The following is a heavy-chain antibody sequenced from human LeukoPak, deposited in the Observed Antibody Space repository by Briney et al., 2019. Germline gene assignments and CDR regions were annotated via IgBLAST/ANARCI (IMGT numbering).Heavy chain of an antibody. Sequence: SVKVSCKASGGTFSSYAISWVRQAPGQGLEWMGRIIPILGIANYAQKFQGRVTITADKSTSTAYMELSSLRSEDTAVYYCARGVYIAAAQYGYWGQGTLVTVSS. J-gene: IGHJ4*02. CDR2: IIPILGIA. CDR1: GGTFSSYA. V-gene: IGHV1-69*04. CDR3: ARGVYIAAAQYGY. D-gene: IGHD6-13*01.